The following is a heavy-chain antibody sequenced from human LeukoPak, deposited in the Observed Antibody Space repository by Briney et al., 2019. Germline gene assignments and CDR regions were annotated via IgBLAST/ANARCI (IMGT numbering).Heavy chain of an antibody. CDR3: VRTGYDGSGSYSFQY. D-gene: IGHD3-10*01. CDR2: IYPGDFDT. V-gene: IGHV5-51*01. J-gene: IGHJ4*02. Sequence: GESLNTSCKAFGSNSVTNTIGGARQTPGKGLEWMAIIYPGDFDTRYNPSFGEQDTISAGTSISSAYLLWRSLKTSDTAMYYCVRTGYDGSGSYSFQYWGQGTLVTVSS. CDR1: GSNSVTNT.